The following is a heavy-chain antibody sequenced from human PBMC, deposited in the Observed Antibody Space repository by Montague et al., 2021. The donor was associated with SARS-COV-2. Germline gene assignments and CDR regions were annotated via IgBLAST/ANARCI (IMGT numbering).Heavy chain of an antibody. CDR1: GFTFSSYG. V-gene: IGHV3-33*01. D-gene: IGHD3-10*01. CDR2: IWYDGGNK. CDR3: TRDAYGSGSYYFDY. J-gene: IGHJ4*02. Sequence: SLRLSCAASGFTFSSYGMHWVRQAPGKGLEWVAVIWYDGGNKYYADSVKGRFTISRDNSKNTLYLQMNSLRAEDTAVYYCTRDAYGSGSYYFDYWGQGTLVTVSS.